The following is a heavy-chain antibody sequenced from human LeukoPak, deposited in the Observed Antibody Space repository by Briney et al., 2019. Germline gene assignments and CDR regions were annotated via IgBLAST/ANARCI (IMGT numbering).Heavy chain of an antibody. CDR1: GFSFRDYW. Sequence: GGSLRLSCAASGFSFRDYWMSWVRQAPGKGLEWVADIEPDGSGKTYVDSVKGRFTISRDNAQQSLYLQMDTLTAEDTVVYYCVTSWVRQQRDFWGQGTLVTVSS. V-gene: IGHV3-7*01. D-gene: IGHD3-10*01. CDR2: IEPDGSGK. CDR3: VTSWVRQQRDF. J-gene: IGHJ4*02.